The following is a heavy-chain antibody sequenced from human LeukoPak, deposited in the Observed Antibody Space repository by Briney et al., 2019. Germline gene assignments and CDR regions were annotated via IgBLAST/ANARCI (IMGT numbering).Heavy chain of an antibody. J-gene: IGHJ4*02. CDR1: GFTFSNYE. CDR2: ISISGSTI. D-gene: IGHD4-23*01. V-gene: IGHV3-48*03. CDR3: ARGYGGGDY. Sequence: PGGSLRLSCAASGFTFSNYEMNWVRQAPGKGLEWVSYISISGSTIYYADSAKGRFTISRDNAKNSLYLQMNSLRADDTAVYYCARGYGGGDYWGQGTLVTVSS.